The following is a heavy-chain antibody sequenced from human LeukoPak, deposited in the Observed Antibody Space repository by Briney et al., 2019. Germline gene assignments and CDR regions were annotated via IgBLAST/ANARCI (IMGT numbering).Heavy chain of an antibody. CDR2: INPSDGDR. CDR3: AKDSGSYSADY. V-gene: IGHV1-46*01. Sequence: ASVKVSCKASGYTFTTYKMHWVRQAPGQGLEWVGIINPSDGDRRNAQKFQGRVTITRDTSTSTVYMELSSLRSEDTAVYYCAKDSGSYSADYWGQGTLVTVSS. CDR1: GYTFTTYK. D-gene: IGHD3-10*01. J-gene: IGHJ4*02.